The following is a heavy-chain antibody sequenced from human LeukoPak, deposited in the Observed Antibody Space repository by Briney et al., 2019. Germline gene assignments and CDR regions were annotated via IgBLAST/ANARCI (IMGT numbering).Heavy chain of an antibody. CDR3: ARPGNTMVRGVTMSGYDY. J-gene: IGHJ4*02. D-gene: IGHD3-10*01. V-gene: IGHV3-7*01. Sequence: PGGSLRLSCGGSGFNFNNYPMHWVRQAPGKGLEWVANIKQDGSEKYYVDSVKGRFTISRDNAKNSLYLQMNSLRAEDTAVYYCARPGNTMVRGVTMSGYDYWGREPWSPSPQ. CDR1: GFNFNNYP. CDR2: IKQDGSEK.